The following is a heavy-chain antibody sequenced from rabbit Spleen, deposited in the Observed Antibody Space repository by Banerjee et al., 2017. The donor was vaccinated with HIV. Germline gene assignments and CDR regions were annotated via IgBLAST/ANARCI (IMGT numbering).Heavy chain of an antibody. Sequence: QEQLVESGGGLVQPEGSLTLTCTASGFSFSSSYYMYWVRQAPGKGLEWIGCIYTGSDTTWYASWAKGRFTISKTSSTTVTLQMTRLTAADTATYFCVRGSATMTMVITGYYLNLWGPGTLVTVS. J-gene: IGHJ4*01. CDR3: VRGSATMTMVITGYYLNL. D-gene: IGHD2-1*01. CDR1: GFSFSSSYY. V-gene: IGHV1S45*01. CDR2: IYTGSDTT.